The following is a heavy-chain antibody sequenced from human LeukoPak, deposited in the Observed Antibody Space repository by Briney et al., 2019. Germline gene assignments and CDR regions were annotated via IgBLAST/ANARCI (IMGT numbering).Heavy chain of an antibody. CDR3: AIMTTVVTNFDY. J-gene: IGHJ4*02. V-gene: IGHV3-30-3*01. CDR1: GFSFSSFV. Sequence: QPGGSLRLTCAVSGFSFSSFVMLWVRQAPGKGLEWVAAILPDGGNKHYADSVKGRVTISRDNSKNTLYLQMNSLRAEDTALYYCAIMTTVVTNFDYWGQGTLVTVSS. CDR2: ILPDGGNK. D-gene: IGHD4-23*01.